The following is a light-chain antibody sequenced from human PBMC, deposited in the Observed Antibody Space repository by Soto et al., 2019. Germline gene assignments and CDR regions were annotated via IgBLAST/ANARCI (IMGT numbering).Light chain of an antibody. CDR2: AAS. J-gene: IGKJ3*01. CDR1: QSVGRN. Sequence: EIVVTQSPGILSVSPGDRATLSCRASQSVGRNLAWYQQKPGQAPTLLIYAASTSATGLPARFSGSWSGTDFTLTISSLQSEDFAVYYCQEYSKWPLFTFGPGTRVDIK. CDR3: QEYSKWPLFT. V-gene: IGKV3-15*01.